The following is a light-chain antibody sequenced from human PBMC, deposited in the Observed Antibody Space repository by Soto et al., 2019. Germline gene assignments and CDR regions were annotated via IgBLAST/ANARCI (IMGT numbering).Light chain of an antibody. V-gene: IGKV1-33*01. CDR1: QDISNY. CDR2: DAS. CDR3: QHYNSYSEA. Sequence: SLSASVGERVTITCPASQDISNYLNWYQQKPGKAPKLLIYDASNLETGVPSRFSGSGSGTDFTFTISSLQPDDFATYYCQHYNSYSEAFGQETKVDIK. J-gene: IGKJ1*01.